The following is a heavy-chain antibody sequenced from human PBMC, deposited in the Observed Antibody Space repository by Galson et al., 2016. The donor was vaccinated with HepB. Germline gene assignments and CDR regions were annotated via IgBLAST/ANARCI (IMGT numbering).Heavy chain of an antibody. V-gene: IGHV2-5*02. CDR1: GFSVTTSGVA. Sequence: PALVKPTQTLTLTCTFSGFSVTTSGVAVGWIRQPPGKALEWLALIYWDDGKRYSPSLKSRLTITRDISKDQVVLTMTNMDPVDTATYYCAHRRGVLRGVIASPPWSVWGQGTLVTVSS. CDR3: AHRRGVLRGVIASPPWSV. D-gene: IGHD3-10*01. J-gene: IGHJ4*02. CDR2: IYWDDGK.